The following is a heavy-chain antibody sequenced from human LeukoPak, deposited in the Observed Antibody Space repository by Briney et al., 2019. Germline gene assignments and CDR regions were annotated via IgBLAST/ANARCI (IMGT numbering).Heavy chain of an antibody. CDR2: ISGSGGST. J-gene: IGHJ4*02. CDR3: AKNLGRQQLGYITH. CDR1: GFTFSSYA. D-gene: IGHD6-13*01. V-gene: IGHV3-23*01. Sequence: GGSLRLSCAASGFTFSSYAMSWVRQAPGKGLEWVSGISGSGGSTYYANPVKGRFTISRDNSKNTLYLQMNSLRAEDTAVYYCAKNLGRQQLGYITHWGQGTLVTVSS.